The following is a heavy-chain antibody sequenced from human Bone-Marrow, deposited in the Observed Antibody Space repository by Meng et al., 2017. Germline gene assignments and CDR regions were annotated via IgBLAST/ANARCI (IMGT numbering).Heavy chain of an antibody. D-gene: IGHD6-13*01. CDR2: IIPIFGTA. CDR3: ARDKPSYSSSWYTSDYYYYYGMDV. Sequence: SVKVSCKASGYTFTSYDINWVRQATGQGLEWMGGIIPIFGTANYAQKFQGRVTITTDESTSTAYMELSSLRSEDTAVYYCARDKPSYSSSWYTSDYYYYYGMDVWGQGTTVTVSS. V-gene: IGHV1-69*05. CDR1: GYTFTSYD. J-gene: IGHJ6*02.